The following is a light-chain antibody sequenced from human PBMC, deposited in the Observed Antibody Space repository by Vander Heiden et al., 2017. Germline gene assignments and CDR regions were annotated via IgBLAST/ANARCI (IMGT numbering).Light chain of an antibody. CDR1: NIGSKS. CDR3: QVWDSSSDRYV. J-gene: IGLJ1*01. V-gene: IGLV3-21*04. Sequence: SYVLTQPPSVSVAPGKTARITCGGNNIGSKSVHWYQQKQGQAPVLVIYYDSDRPSGIPERFSGSNSGNTATLTISRVEAGDEADYYCQVWDSSSDRYVFGTGTKVTVL. CDR2: YDS.